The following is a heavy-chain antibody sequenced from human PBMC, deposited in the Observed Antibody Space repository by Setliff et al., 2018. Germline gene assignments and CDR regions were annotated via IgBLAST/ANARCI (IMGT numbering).Heavy chain of an antibody. V-gene: IGHV4-61*01. J-gene: IGHJ4*02. CDR1: GGSISGASIRSYY. CDR3: ARGGTYRYFDY. CDR2: VYYSGTT. Sequence: SETLSLTCTVSGGSISGASIRSYYWSWIRQPPGKGLEFIGYVYYSGTTNYDPSLKSRVTISVDTSKNQFSLTLSSVTAADTAIYYCARGGTYRYFDYWGQGTLVTVSS.